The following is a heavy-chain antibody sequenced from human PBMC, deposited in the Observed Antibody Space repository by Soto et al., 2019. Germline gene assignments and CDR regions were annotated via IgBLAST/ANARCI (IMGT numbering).Heavy chain of an antibody. J-gene: IGHJ5*01. V-gene: IGHV4-4*02. Sequence: QVHLQESGPGLVKPSGTLSLTCAVSGDSIKTETWWSWLRQLPGTGLEWIGEIKHTGDANANPALRSRVSMSVDRTRNQFFLNLRSVSAAATAVYFCAREGRLHWFESWGQGTLGTVSS. CDR2: IKHTGDA. CDR1: GDSIKTETW. CDR3: AREGRLHWFES.